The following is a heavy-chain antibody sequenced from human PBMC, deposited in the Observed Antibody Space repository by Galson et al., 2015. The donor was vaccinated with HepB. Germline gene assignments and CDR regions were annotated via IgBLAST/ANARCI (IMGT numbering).Heavy chain of an antibody. J-gene: IGHJ5*02. CDR1: GFTFHSYG. CDR2: IWYDGSNK. Sequence: SLRLSCAASGFTFHSYGMHWVRQAPGKGLEWVAVIWYDGSNKYYADSVKGRFTISRDNSKNTLYLQMNSLRAEDTAVYYCAREVQVVRGVIHHWFDPWGQGTLVTVSS. V-gene: IGHV3-33*08. D-gene: IGHD3-10*01. CDR3: AREVQVVRGVIHHWFDP.